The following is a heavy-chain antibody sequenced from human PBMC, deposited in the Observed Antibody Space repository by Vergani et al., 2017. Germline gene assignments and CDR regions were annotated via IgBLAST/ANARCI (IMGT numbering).Heavy chain of an antibody. Sequence: QVQLQESGPGLVKPSQTLSLTCTVSGGSISSGDYYWSWIRQPPGKGLEWIGYIYYSGSTSYNPSLKSRVTISVDTSKNQFSLKLSSVTAADTAVYYCARAPITMVRGGAGTFDIWGQGTMVTVSS. CDR3: ARAPITMVRGGAGTFDI. J-gene: IGHJ3*02. V-gene: IGHV4-30-4*08. CDR2: IYYSGST. CDR1: GGSISSGDYY. D-gene: IGHD3-10*01.